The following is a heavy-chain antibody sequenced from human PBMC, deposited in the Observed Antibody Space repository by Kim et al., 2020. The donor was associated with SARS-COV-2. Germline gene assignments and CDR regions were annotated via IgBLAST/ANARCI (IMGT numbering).Heavy chain of an antibody. D-gene: IGHD3-10*01. J-gene: IGHJ6*03. V-gene: IGHV3-9*01. Sequence: EYVKGRFTIARDNAKNSLDLQMNSLRADDTALYYCAKAGARYYYYYMDVWGKGTTVTVSS. CDR3: AKAGARYYYYYMDV.